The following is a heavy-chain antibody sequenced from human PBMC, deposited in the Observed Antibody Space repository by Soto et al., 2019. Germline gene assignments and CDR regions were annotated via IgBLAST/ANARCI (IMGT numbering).Heavy chain of an antibody. CDR2: ISAYDGNT. CDR3: ARFHPGTFSYCGSYSGHNWFDL. CDR1: CYTFSSSG. V-gene: IGHV1-18*01. Sequence: GSSLKVFLEASCYTFSSSGRRWGRQAPGKRIERVGWISAYDGNTNYAQKLQGRVTMTTDTSTSTAYMELRSMRSDDTAVYYCARFHPGTFSYCGSYSGHNWFDLWGQRSLVTVS. J-gene: IGHJ5*02. D-gene: IGHD1-26*01.